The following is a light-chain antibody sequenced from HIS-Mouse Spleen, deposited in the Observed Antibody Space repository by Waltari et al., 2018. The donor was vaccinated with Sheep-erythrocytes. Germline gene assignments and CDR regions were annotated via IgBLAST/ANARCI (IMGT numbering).Light chain of an antibody. CDR1: SSDVGCYNY. CDR2: EGS. V-gene: IGLV2-8*01. CDR3: SSYAGSNNWV. Sequence: QSALTQPPSASGSPGQSVPISCTGTSSDVGCYNYVSWYQQHPGKAPKLMIYEGSKRPSGVPDRFSGSKSGNTASLTVSGLQAEDEADYYCSSYAGSNNWVFGGGTKLTVL. J-gene: IGLJ3*02.